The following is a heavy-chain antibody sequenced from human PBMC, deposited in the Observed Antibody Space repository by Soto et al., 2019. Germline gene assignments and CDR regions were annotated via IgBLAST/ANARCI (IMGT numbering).Heavy chain of an antibody. V-gene: IGHV4-59*08. D-gene: IGHD3-3*02. Sequence: SETLSLTCTVSGASIRSYYWSWIRQPPGKGLEWIGYIYYSGSGNYNPSLKSRVTISGDASKNQFSLKVSSVTAADTAVYYCASQKLDVPAFFDYWSQGTLVTVSS. CDR2: IYYSGSG. J-gene: IGHJ4*02. CDR1: GASIRSYY. CDR3: ASQKLDVPAFFDY.